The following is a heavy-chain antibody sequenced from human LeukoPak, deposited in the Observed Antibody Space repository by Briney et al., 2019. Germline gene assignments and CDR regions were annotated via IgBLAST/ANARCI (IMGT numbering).Heavy chain of an antibody. CDR1: GFTLSTHR. CDR2: INPDVSGK. Sequence: RGSLRLSCEASGFTLSTHRINWVRQVLEKGLDWVANINPDVSGKRSVESVKGRFTIARDNADNSLSLKMNSVRAEDTAVYYCASWGAGGNSWGQGTLVTVSS. CDR3: ASWGAGGNS. D-gene: IGHD3-16*01. J-gene: IGHJ4*02. V-gene: IGHV3-7*02.